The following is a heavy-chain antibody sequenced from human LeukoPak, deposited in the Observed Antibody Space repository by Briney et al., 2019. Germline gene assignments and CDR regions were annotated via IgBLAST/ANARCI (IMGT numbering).Heavy chain of an antibody. CDR3: ARDLAYCGGDCH. Sequence: PGGSLRLSCAASGFTFSSYSMNWVRQAPGKGLEWVSSISSSSYIYYADSVKGRFTISRDNAKNSLYLQMNSLRAEDTAVYYCARDLAYCGGDCHWGQGTLVTVSS. J-gene: IGHJ4*02. CDR1: GFTFSSYS. CDR2: ISSSSYI. V-gene: IGHV3-21*01. D-gene: IGHD2-21*02.